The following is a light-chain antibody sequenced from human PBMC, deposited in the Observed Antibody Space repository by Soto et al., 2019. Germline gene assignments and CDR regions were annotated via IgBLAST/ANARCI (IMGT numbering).Light chain of an antibody. CDR2: GAS. J-gene: IGKJ4*01. Sequence: EIVLTQSPGTLSLSSGERATLSCRASQSISTYLAWYQQKPGQAPRLLMYGASTRATGIPARFSGSGSGREFTLTISSLQSEDFAVYYCQQYNNWPLTFGGGTKVDIK. CDR3: QQYNNWPLT. V-gene: IGKV3-15*01. CDR1: QSISTY.